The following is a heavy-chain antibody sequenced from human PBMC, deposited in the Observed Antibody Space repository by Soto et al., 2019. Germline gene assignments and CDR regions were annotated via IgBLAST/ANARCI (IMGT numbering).Heavy chain of an antibody. Sequence: QVQLVESGGGVVQPGRSLRLSCAASGFTFSSSGMHWVRQAPGKGLEWVAVIWYDGSNKYYADSVTGRFTISRDNSKNTMYRQMNSLRAEDTAVYYCAREVYCSGGSCYRTGPFDYWGQGTLVTVSS. CDR3: AREVYCSGGSCYRTGPFDY. V-gene: IGHV3-33*01. J-gene: IGHJ4*02. D-gene: IGHD2-15*01. CDR1: GFTFSSSG. CDR2: IWYDGSNK.